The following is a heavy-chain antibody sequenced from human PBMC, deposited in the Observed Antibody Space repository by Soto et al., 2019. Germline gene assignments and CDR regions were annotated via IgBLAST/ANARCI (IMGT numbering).Heavy chain of an antibody. CDR2: IFHSGTA. V-gene: IGHV4-4*02. CDR1: NGSISSDNW. J-gene: IGHJ1*01. D-gene: IGHD6-19*01. CDR3: SRGGGWAFYH. Sequence: QVQLQESGPGLVKPSGALSLTCAVSNGSISSDNWWSWVRQPPGKGLEWIGEIFHSGTANYNPSLKSRINLSVDKAKYPFSLEMNSVTAAETAVYYCSRGGGWAFYHWGQGTLVTVSS.